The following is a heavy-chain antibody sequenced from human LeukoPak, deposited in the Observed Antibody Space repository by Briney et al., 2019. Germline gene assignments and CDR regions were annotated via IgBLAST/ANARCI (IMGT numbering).Heavy chain of an antibody. CDR2: INPSSGGT. D-gene: IGHD5-24*01. CDR1: GYTFTGSY. Sequence: ASVKVSRKASGYTFTGSYIHWVRQAPGQGLEWMGWINPSSGGTTYAQNFQGRVTMTRDTSISTAYMELSSLRSDDTAVYYCARASYNDYWGQGTLVTVSS. CDR3: ARASYNDY. V-gene: IGHV1-2*02. J-gene: IGHJ4*02.